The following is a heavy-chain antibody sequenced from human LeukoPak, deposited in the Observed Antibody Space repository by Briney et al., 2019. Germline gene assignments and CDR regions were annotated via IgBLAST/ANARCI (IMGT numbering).Heavy chain of an antibody. D-gene: IGHD6-19*01. V-gene: IGHV1-46*02. CDR2: INPSGGST. CDR3: AREKTQIAVAGRGGFDY. Sequence: ASVKVSCKASGYTFNSYYIHWVRQAPGQGLEWMGIINPSGGSTSYAQKFQGRVTMTRDTSTSTVYMELSSLRSEDTAVYYYAREKTQIAVAGRGGFDYWGQGTLVTVSS. J-gene: IGHJ4*02. CDR1: GYTFNSYY.